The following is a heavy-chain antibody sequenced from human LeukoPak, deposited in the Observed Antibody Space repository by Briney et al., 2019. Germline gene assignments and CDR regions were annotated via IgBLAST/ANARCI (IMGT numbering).Heavy chain of an antibody. CDR3: ARDTITMVRGVIGY. Sequence: RASVKVSCKASGYTFTSYGISWVRQAPGQGLEWMGWINPNSGGTNYAQKFQGWVTMTRDTSISTAYMELSRLRSDDTAVYYCARDTITMVRGVIGYWGQGTLVTVSS. J-gene: IGHJ4*02. V-gene: IGHV1-2*04. CDR2: INPNSGGT. CDR1: GYTFTSYG. D-gene: IGHD3-10*01.